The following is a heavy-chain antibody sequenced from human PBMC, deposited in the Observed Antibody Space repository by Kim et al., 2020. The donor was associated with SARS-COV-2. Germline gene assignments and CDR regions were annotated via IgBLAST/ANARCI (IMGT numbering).Heavy chain of an antibody. Sequence: SETLSLTCTVSGGSISSYYWSWIRQPPGKGLEWIGYIYYSGSTNYNPSLKSRVTISVDTSKNQFSLKLSSVTAADTAVYYCARGITIFGVPKGNWFDPWGQGTLVTVSS. D-gene: IGHD3-3*01. CDR1: GGSISSYY. CDR2: IYYSGST. CDR3: ARGITIFGVPKGNWFDP. J-gene: IGHJ5*02. V-gene: IGHV4-59*01.